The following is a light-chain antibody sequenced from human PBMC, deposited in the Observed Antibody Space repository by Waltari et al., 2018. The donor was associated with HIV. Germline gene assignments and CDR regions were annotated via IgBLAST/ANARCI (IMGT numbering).Light chain of an antibody. CDR3: AVWDDSLNGVL. Sequence: QSVLTQPSSASGTPGQRVTISCSGSTSNIGTNTVSWYQQLPGTAPKLLIYIKNQRPSGVPDRFSGSKSGTSASLAISGLQSEDEADYYCAVWDDSLNGVLFGGGTKLTVL. CDR2: IKN. V-gene: IGLV1-44*01. J-gene: IGLJ2*01. CDR1: TSNIGTNT.